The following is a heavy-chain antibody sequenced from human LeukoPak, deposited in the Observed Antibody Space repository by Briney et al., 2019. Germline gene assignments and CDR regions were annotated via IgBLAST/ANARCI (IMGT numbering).Heavy chain of an antibody. CDR1: GFTFSDFY. J-gene: IGHJ4*02. V-gene: IGHV3-11*06. CDR3: ARGQADFDS. Sequence: GGSLRLSCAASGFTFSDFYMTWIRQAPGKGLEWVSYISSSSSYTNYADSVKGRFTISRDNAKNSLYLQMNSLRAEDTAVYSCARGQADFDSWGQGTLVTVSS. CDR2: ISSSSSYT.